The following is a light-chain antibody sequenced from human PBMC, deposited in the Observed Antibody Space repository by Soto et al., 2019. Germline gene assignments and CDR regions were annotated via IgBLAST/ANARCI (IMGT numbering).Light chain of an antibody. J-gene: IGKJ1*01. CDR1: QSINTW. Sequence: DIQMTQSPSTLSASAGDRVTITCRASQSINTWLAWYQQKPGKAPKLLIYKASSLESGVPSRFSGSGFGTEFTLTISSLQPDDFAADYCQQYFTYWTFGQGTKVESK. CDR3: QQYFTYWT. V-gene: IGKV1-5*03. CDR2: KAS.